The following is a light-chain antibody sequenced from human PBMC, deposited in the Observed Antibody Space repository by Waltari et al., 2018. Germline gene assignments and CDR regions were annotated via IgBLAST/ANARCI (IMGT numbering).Light chain of an antibody. Sequence: DIELTNTTRPLPLSPGERVTLSCRASQSVISTYLAWYQQKPGQTPKLLIYGASSRAPGIPDRFSCSGSGTDFTLTISRLEPGDFAVYYCQQYGNSPSFGGGTKVEIK. V-gene: IGKV3-20*01. CDR1: QSVISTY. CDR2: GAS. J-gene: IGKJ4*01. CDR3: QQYGNSPS.